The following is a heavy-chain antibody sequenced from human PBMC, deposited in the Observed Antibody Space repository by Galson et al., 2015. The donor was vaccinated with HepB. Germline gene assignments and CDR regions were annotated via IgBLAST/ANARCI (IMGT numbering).Heavy chain of an antibody. Sequence: SLRLSCAASGFTVGSTYMSWVRQAPGKGLEWVSVTYSGGTTYYADSVKGRFIISRDNSKNTMFLHMNSLRAEDTAVCYCAREVGSESAFDLWGQGTMVTVSS. D-gene: IGHD1-14*01. J-gene: IGHJ3*01. CDR1: GFTVGSTY. CDR2: TYSGGTT. V-gene: IGHV3-53*01. CDR3: AREVGSESAFDL.